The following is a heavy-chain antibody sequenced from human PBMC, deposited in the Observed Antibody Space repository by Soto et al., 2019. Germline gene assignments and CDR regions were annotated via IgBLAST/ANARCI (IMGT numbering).Heavy chain of an antibody. CDR1: GGSFSGYY. D-gene: IGHD2-2*01. Sequence: QVQLQQWGAGLLKPSETLSLTCAVYGGSFSGYYWSWIRQPPGKGLEWIGEINHSGSTNYNPSLKSRVTISVDTSQNQFSLKLSSVTAADTAVYYCARGGGDVVVPAAMRGTYFDYWGQGTLVTVSS. CDR2: INHSGST. V-gene: IGHV4-34*01. CDR3: ARGGGDVVVPAAMRGTYFDY. J-gene: IGHJ4*02.